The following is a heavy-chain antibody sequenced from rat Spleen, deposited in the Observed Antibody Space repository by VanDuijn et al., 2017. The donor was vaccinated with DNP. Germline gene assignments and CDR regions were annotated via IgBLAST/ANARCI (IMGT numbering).Heavy chain of an antibody. V-gene: IGHV3-1*01. Sequence: EVQLQESGPGLVKPSQSLSLTCSVTGYSITINYWGWIRQCPGNKMEYIGHIPYSGSTNYNPSLKTRISITRDTWKNQFFLQLNSVTTEDTATYYCARSEAAISTFAYWGQGVMVTVSS. CDR2: IPYSGST. CDR3: ARSEAAISTFAY. J-gene: IGHJ2*01. D-gene: IGHD1-2*01. CDR1: GYSITINY.